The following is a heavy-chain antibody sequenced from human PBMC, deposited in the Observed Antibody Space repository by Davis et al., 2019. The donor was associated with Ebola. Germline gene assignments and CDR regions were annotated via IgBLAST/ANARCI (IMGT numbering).Heavy chain of an antibody. CDR1: GFTFSTYS. Sequence: GGSLRLSCAASGFTFSTYSMSWVRQAPGKALEWVSSISSDSDYIYYADSAKGRFTISRDNAKNSLFLQMNSLRAEDTAVYYCARGSVGATRCWGQGTLVTVSS. J-gene: IGHJ4*02. CDR3: ARGSVGATRC. D-gene: IGHD1-26*01. V-gene: IGHV3-21*01. CDR2: ISSDSDYI.